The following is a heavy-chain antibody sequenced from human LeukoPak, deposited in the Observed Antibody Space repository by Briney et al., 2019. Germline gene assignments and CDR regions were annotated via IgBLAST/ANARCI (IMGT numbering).Heavy chain of an antibody. CDR3: ARNPPLGCSSTSCYLLYYYMDL. D-gene: IGHD2-2*01. Sequence: GGSLRLSCAASGFTFSDYYMSWIRQAPGKGQEWVSYISSSGSTIYYADSVKGRFTISRDNAKNSLYLQMNSLRAEDTAVYYCARNPPLGCSSTSCYLLYYYMDLWGKGTTVTVSS. CDR1: GFTFSDYY. J-gene: IGHJ6*03. V-gene: IGHV3-11*04. CDR2: ISSSGSTI.